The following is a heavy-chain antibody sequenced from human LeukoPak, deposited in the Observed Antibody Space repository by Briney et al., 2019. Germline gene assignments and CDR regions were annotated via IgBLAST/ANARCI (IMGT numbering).Heavy chain of an antibody. CDR2: IIPIFGTA. D-gene: IGHD6-19*01. CDR3: ARDLGSSGWYGRGY. Sequence: GSSVKVSCKASGGMFSSYAISWVRQAPGQGLEWMGGIIPIFGTANYAQKFQGRVTITADKSTSTAYMELSSLRSEDTAVYYCARDLGSSGWYGRGYWGQGTLVTVSS. V-gene: IGHV1-69*06. J-gene: IGHJ4*02. CDR1: GGMFSSYA.